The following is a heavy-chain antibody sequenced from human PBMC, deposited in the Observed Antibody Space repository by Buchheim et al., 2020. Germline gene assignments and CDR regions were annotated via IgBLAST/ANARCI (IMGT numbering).Heavy chain of an antibody. D-gene: IGHD5-12*01. J-gene: IGHJ6*02. CDR1: GYTFTSYY. CDR3: ARAMVATKTYYYYYGMDV. V-gene: IGHV1-46*01. Sequence: QVQLVQSGAEVKKPGASVKVSCKASGYTFTSYYMHWVRQAPGQGLEWMGIINPSGGSTSYAQQFQGRVTMTRDTSTSTVYMELSSLRSEDTAVYYCARAMVATKTYYYYYGMDVWGQGTT. CDR2: INPSGGST.